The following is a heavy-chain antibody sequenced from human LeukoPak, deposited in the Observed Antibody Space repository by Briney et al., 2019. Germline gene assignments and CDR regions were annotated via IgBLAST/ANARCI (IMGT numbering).Heavy chain of an antibody. CDR3: ARDLTAGSKGDY. J-gene: IGHJ4*02. D-gene: IGHD6-13*01. CDR1: GGSFSDYY. CDR2: IDHSGDT. Sequence: SETLSLTCTVYGGSFSDYYWSWIRQPPGEGLEWIGEIDHSGDTNYNPSLKSRVTISVDTSKNQFSLKLSFVTAADTAVYYCARDLTAGSKGDYWGQGTLVTVSS. V-gene: IGHV4-34*01.